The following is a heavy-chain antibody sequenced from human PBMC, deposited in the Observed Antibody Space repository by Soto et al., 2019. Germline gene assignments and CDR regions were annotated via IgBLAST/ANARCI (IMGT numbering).Heavy chain of an antibody. CDR2: ISYDGSNK. Sequence: GGSLRLSCAASGFTFSSYGMHWVRQAPGKGLEWVAVISYDGSNKYYADSVKGRFTISRDNSKNTLYLQMNSLRAEDTAVYYCAKDLYSSSWYTPPPDYWGQGTLVTVSS. CDR3: AKDLYSSSWYTPPPDY. D-gene: IGHD6-13*01. V-gene: IGHV3-30*18. J-gene: IGHJ4*02. CDR1: GFTFSSYG.